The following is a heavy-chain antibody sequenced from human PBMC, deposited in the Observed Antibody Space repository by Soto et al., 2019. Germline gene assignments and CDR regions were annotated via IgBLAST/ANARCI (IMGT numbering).Heavy chain of an antibody. CDR2: IIPIFGTA. J-gene: IGHJ3*02. CDR3: ASLGDYYVPRRDAFDI. CDR1: GGTFSSYA. D-gene: IGHD3-10*02. V-gene: IGHV1-69*01. Sequence: QVQLVQSGAEVKQPGSSVNVSCKASGGTFSSYAISWVRQAPGQGLEWMGGIIPIFGTATYAQKFQGRVTITADETTSTAYMELSSLRSEDTAVYYCASLGDYYVPRRDAFDIGGQGTMVSVSS.